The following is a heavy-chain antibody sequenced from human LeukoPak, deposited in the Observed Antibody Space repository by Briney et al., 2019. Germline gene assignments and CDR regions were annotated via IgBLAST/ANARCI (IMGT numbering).Heavy chain of an antibody. V-gene: IGHV1-2*02. CDR3: ARGPPTIVVVITTGDFDS. Sequence: ASVTVSFKASAYTFTVYYIHWVRQAPGQGLERMGWINPNSGGTNYAQKFQGRVTMTRDTSISTAYMELRRLRSDDRAVYYCARGPPTIVVVITTGDFDSWGQGTLVTVSS. CDR2: INPNSGGT. J-gene: IGHJ4*02. CDR1: AYTFTVYY. D-gene: IGHD3-22*01.